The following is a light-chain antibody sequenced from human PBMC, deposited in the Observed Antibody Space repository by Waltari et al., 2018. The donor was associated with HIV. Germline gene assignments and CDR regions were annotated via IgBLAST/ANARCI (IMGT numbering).Light chain of an antibody. CDR1: QAVSNF. CDR2: YAF. J-gene: IGKJ2*02. V-gene: IGKV3-11*01. Sequence: EILLTQSPATLSLSPGERATLSCRASQAVSNFLAWYQLKTGQAPRLLIYYAFKRATAIPDRFSGSGYGADFTHTISSLEPEDFAVDYCQHRSNWPPSTFGQGTKLEIK. CDR3: QHRSNWPPST.